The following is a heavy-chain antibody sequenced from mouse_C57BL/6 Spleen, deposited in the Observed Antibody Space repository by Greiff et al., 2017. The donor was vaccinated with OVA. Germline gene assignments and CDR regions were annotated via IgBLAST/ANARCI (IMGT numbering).Heavy chain of an antibody. Sequence: VQGVESGAELARPGASVKLSCKASGYTFTSYGISWVKQRTGQGLEWIGEIYPRSGNTYYNEKFKGKATLTADKSSSTAYMELRSLTSEDSAVYFCAKLGPDWYFDVWGTGTTVTVSS. CDR2: IYPRSGNT. CDR1: GYTFTSYG. V-gene: IGHV1-81*01. CDR3: AKLGPDWYFDV. J-gene: IGHJ1*03. D-gene: IGHD4-1*01.